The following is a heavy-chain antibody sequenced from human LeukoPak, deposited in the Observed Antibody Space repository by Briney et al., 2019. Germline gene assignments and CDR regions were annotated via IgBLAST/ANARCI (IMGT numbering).Heavy chain of an antibody. V-gene: IGHV4-59*01. CDR3: ARDNRAEYFQH. CDR1: GGSISSYY. J-gene: IGHJ1*01. CDR2: IYYSGST. Sequence: PETLSLTCTVSGGSISSYYWSWIRQPPGKGLEWIGYIYYSGSTNYNPSLKSRVTISVDTSKNQFSLKLSSVTAADTAVYYCARDNRAEYFQHWGQGTLVTVSS. D-gene: IGHD2/OR15-2a*01.